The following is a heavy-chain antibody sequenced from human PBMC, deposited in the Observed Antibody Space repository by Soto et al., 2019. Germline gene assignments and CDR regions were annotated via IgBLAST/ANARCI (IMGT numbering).Heavy chain of an antibody. V-gene: IGHV1-3*01. CDR3: ARVSWSGHTPFFDY. J-gene: IGHJ4*02. D-gene: IGHD3-3*01. CDR2: INAGNGNT. Sequence: ASVKVSCKASGYTFTSYAMHWVRQAPGQRLEWMGWINAGNGNTKYSQKFQGRVTITRDTSASTAYLELSSLRSDDTAVYYCARVSWSGHTPFFDYWGQGTLVTVSS. CDR1: GYTFTSYA.